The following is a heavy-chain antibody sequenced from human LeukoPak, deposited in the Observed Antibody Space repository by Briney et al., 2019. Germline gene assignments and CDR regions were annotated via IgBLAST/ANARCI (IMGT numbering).Heavy chain of an antibody. CDR2: IESKTDGGTT. Sequence: GGSLRLSCAASGFTFSDAWMSWVRQTPGKGLEWVGRIESKTDGGTTDYGAPVKGRFTISRDDSTNTLYLQMSSLKSEDTAVYYCTTYGSGRKFDYWGQGILVTVSS. CDR3: TTYGSGRKFDY. J-gene: IGHJ4*02. D-gene: IGHD3-10*01. V-gene: IGHV3-15*04. CDR1: GFTFSDAW.